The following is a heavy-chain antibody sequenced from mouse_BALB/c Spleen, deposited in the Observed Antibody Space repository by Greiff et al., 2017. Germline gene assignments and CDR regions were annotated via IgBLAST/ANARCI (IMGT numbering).Heavy chain of an antibody. CDR2: IYPGDGDT. Sequence: VQLQQSGAELARPGASVKLSCKASGYTFTSYWMQWVKQRPGQGLEWIGAIYPGDGDTRYTQKFKGKATLTADKSSSTAYMQLSSLASEDSAVYYCARNYRYEEAYAMDYWGQGTSVTVSS. D-gene: IGHD2-14*01. V-gene: IGHV1-87*01. CDR1: GYTFTSYW. J-gene: IGHJ4*01. CDR3: ARNYRYEEAYAMDY.